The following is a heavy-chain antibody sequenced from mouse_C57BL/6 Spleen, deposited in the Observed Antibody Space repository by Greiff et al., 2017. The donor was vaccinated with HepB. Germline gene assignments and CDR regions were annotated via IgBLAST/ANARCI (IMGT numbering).Heavy chain of an antibody. V-gene: IGHV1-19*01. Sequence: EVKLQASGPVLVKPGASVKMSCKASGYTFTDYYMNWVTQSHGKSLAWIGVINPYNGGTSYNQNFKGKATLTVDKSSSTAYMELNSLTSEDSAVYYWATTGTRAWFAYWGQGTLVTVSA. CDR2: INPYNGGT. J-gene: IGHJ3*01. CDR3: ATTGTRAWFAY. D-gene: IGHD4-1*02. CDR1: GYTFTDYY.